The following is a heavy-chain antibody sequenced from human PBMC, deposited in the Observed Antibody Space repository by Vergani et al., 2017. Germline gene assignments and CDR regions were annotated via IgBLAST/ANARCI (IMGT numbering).Heavy chain of an antibody. D-gene: IGHD3-16*01. V-gene: IGHV3-30*02. CDR3: AKHFRGWGIDY. CDR1: GFTLSNYD. Sequence: QVQLVESGGGVVQRGGSLRLSCATSGFTLSNYDMQWIRQGPGKGLELVAFIQFDGSNQNYADSVKGQFTLSRDFSKNTLYLQMNSLRTDDTATYYCAKHFRGWGIDYWGQGTQVIVSS. CDR2: IQFDGSNQ. J-gene: IGHJ4*02.